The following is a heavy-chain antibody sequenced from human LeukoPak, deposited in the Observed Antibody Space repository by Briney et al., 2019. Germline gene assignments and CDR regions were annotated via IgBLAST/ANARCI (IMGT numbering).Heavy chain of an antibody. Sequence: PGGSLRLSCAASGFTFSSYAMHWVRQAPGKGLEWVAVISYDGSNKYYADSVKGRFTISRDNSKNTLYLQMNSLRAEDTAVYYCARGGYKDSSWAYWGQGTLVTVSS. CDR1: GFTFSSYA. CDR3: ARGGYKDSSWAY. CDR2: ISYDGSNK. V-gene: IGHV3-30-3*01. D-gene: IGHD6-13*01. J-gene: IGHJ4*02.